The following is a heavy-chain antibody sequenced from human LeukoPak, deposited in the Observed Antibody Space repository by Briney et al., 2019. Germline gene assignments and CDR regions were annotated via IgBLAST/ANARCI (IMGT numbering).Heavy chain of an antibody. D-gene: IGHD1-26*01. Sequence: PSETLSLTCTVSGGSISSSAHYWGWIRQPPGKGLEWIGSLYYSGSTYYNPSLKSRVTISVDTSKKQFSLKLTSVTAADTAVYYCARQGGSPDWFDPWGQGTLVTVSS. J-gene: IGHJ5*02. CDR3: ARQGGSPDWFDP. CDR2: LYYSGST. V-gene: IGHV4-39*01. CDR1: GGSISSSAHY.